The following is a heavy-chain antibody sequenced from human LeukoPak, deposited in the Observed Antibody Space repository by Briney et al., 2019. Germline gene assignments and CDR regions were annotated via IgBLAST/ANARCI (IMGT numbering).Heavy chain of an antibody. D-gene: IGHD3/OR15-3a*01. CDR3: AKRGVVIRVILVGFHKEAYYFES. Sequence: GGSLRLSCAVSGITLSNYGMSWVRQAPGKGLEWVAGISDSGGSTKYADSVKGRFTIARDNRKNTLYLQMNSLRAEDAAVYFCAKRGVVIRVILVGFHKEAYYFESWGQGALVTVSS. V-gene: IGHV3-23*01. CDR2: ISDSGGST. J-gene: IGHJ4*02. CDR1: GITLSNYG.